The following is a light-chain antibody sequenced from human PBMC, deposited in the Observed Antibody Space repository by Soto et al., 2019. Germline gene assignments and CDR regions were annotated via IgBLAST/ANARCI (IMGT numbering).Light chain of an antibody. V-gene: IGLV2-14*01. CDR1: SSDVCGYNY. CDR3: CSYTTSNTRQIV. CDR2: DVT. J-gene: IGLJ1*01. Sequence: SVLTPPSSLSGSPGQSITISRPGNSSDVCGYNYVSWYQQQPGKAPKFMIYDVTNRPSGVSNRFSGSKSGNTASLTISGLQAEDEADYYCCSYTTSNTRQIVFGTGTKVTVL.